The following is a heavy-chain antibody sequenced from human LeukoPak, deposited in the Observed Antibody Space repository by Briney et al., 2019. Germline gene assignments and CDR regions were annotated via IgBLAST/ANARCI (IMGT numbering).Heavy chain of an antibody. V-gene: IGHV4-59*08. Sequence: SETLSLTCTVSGGSISSYYWSWIRQPPGKGLEWIGYIYYSGSTNYNPSLKSRVTISVDTSKNQFSLKLSSVTAADTAVYYCARLDYYGSGSYPGTVDYWGQGTLVTVSS. D-gene: IGHD3-10*01. CDR3: ARLDYYGSGSYPGTVDY. CDR1: GGSISSYY. J-gene: IGHJ4*02. CDR2: IYYSGST.